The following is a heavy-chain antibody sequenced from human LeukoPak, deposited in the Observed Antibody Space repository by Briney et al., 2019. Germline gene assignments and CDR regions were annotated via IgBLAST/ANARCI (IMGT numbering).Heavy chain of an antibody. V-gene: IGHV3-11*01. CDR1: GFTFSDYY. CDR2: ISNSGSTI. D-gene: IGHD6-13*01. CDR3: ASLIAAVENAFDI. Sequence: GGSLRLPCAASGFTFSDYYMSWIRQAPGKGLEWVSYISNSGSTIYYADSVKGRFTISRDNAKNSLYLQMNSLRAEDTAVYYCASLIAAVENAFDIWGQGTMVTVSS. J-gene: IGHJ3*02.